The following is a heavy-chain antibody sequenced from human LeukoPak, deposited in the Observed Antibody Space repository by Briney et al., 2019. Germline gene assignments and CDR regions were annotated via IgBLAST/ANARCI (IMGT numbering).Heavy chain of an antibody. J-gene: IGHJ4*02. CDR2: INAGNGNT. Sequence: ASVKVSCRASGYTFTSYAMHWVRQAPGQRLEWMGWINAGNGNTKYSQEFQGRVTITRDTSASTAYMELSSLRSEDMAVYYCARAGIQSAMPLEYYFDYWGQGTLVTVSS. CDR1: GYTFTSYA. D-gene: IGHD2-2*01. CDR3: ARAGIQSAMPLEYYFDY. V-gene: IGHV1-3*03.